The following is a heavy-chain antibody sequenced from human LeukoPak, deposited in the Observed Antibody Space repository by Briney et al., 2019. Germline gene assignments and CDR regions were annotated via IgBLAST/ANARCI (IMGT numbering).Heavy chain of an antibody. CDR2: IYTSGST. CDR3: ARSAYYYDSSGYYLDYYYCGMDV. Sequence: PSETLSLTCTVSGGSISSYYWSWIRQPAGKGLEWIGRIYTSGSTNYNPSLKSRVTMSVDTSKNQFSLKLSSVTAADTAVYYCARSAYYYDSSGYYLDYYYCGMDVWGQGTTVTVSS. V-gene: IGHV4-4*07. J-gene: IGHJ6*02. CDR1: GGSISSYY. D-gene: IGHD3-22*01.